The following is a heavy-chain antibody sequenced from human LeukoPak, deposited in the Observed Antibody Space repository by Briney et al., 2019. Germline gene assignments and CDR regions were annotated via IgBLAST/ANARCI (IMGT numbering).Heavy chain of an antibody. V-gene: IGHV3-74*01. D-gene: IGHD4-17*01. CDR3: AKGGATVIDY. J-gene: IGHJ4*02. CDR2: INSVGSST. Sequence: GGSLRLSCAASGFTFSNYWMHWVRQAPGKGLVWVSRINSVGSSTTSADYVKGRFTISRDNAKNTLYLQMNSLRAEDTAVYYCAKGGATVIDYWGQGTLVTVSS. CDR1: GFTFSNYW.